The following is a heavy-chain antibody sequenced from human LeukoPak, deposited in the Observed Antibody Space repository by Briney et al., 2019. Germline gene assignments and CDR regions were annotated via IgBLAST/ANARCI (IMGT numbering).Heavy chain of an antibody. J-gene: IGHJ4*02. D-gene: IGHD3-10*01. V-gene: IGHV4-59*01. CDR2: IYYSGST. CDR1: GGSISSYY. Sequence: SETLSLTCTVSGGSISSYYWSWIRQPPGKGLEWIGYIYYSGSTNYNPSLKSRVTISVDTSKNQFSLKLSSVTAADTAVYYCARSRPGIVRGVYYFDYWGQGTLVTVSS. CDR3: ARSRPGIVRGVYYFDY.